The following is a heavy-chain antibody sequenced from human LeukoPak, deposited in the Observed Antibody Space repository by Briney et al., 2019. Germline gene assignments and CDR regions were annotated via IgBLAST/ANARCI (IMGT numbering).Heavy chain of an antibody. D-gene: IGHD6-13*01. Sequence: PSETLSLTCTVSRGSISSSSYYWGWIRQPPGKGLEWIGYIYYSGSTNYNPSLKSRVTISVDTSKNQFSLKLSSVTAADTAVYYCARGAGGIAAAGGAFDIWGQGTMVTVSS. V-gene: IGHV4-61*05. CDR1: RGSISSSSYY. CDR2: IYYSGST. J-gene: IGHJ3*02. CDR3: ARGAGGIAAAGGAFDI.